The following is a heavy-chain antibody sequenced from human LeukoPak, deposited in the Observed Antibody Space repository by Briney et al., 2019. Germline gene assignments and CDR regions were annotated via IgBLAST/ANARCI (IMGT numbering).Heavy chain of an antibody. Sequence: SETLSLTCTVSGGPIISSYWSWIRQPPGKGLEWIGYIYYSGTTRYNPSLKSRVTISVDKSKNQFSLNLASVTAADTAVYYSARGPNYKFHYYYYLDVWGKGTTVTVSS. CDR1: GGPIISSY. D-gene: IGHD1-7*01. CDR3: ARGPNYKFHYYYYLDV. V-gene: IGHV4-59*01. CDR2: IYYSGTT. J-gene: IGHJ6*03.